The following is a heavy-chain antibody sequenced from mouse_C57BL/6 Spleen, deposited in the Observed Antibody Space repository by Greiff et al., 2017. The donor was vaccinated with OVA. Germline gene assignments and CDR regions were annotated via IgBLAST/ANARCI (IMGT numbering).Heavy chain of an antibody. Sequence: EVQLVESGGDLVKPGGSLKLPCAASGFTFSSYGMSWVRQTPDKRLEWVATISSGGSYTYYPDSVKGRFTISRDNAKNTLYLQMSSLKSEDTAMYYCARSLTGSFAYWGQGTLVTVSA. CDR2: ISSGGSYT. J-gene: IGHJ3*01. D-gene: IGHD4-1*01. CDR3: ARSLTGSFAY. V-gene: IGHV5-6*01. CDR1: GFTFSSYG.